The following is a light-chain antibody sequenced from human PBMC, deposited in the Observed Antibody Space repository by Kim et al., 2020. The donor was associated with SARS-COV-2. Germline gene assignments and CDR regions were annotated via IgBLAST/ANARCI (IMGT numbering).Light chain of an antibody. CDR1: NFGREN. J-gene: IGLJ1*01. Sequence: SSELTQPLSVSVALGQTARITCGGNNFGRENVHWYQQKPGQAPVLVIFRDNNRPSGIPERFSGSTSGNTATLTISSPQAGDEADYYCQVWDGNTNIFGTGTKVTVL. V-gene: IGLV3-9*01. CDR3: QVWDGNTNI. CDR2: RDN.